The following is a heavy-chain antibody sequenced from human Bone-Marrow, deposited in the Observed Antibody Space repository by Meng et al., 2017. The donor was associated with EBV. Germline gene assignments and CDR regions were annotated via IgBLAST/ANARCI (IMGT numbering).Heavy chain of an antibody. CDR3: ARVLGTIYYGSGIDY. D-gene: IGHD3-10*01. V-gene: IGHV4-34*01. Sequence: QVPLPQWGAGLLKPSETLSLTCAVYGGSFSGYYWSWIRQPPGKGLEWIGEINHSGSTNYNPSLKSRVTISVDTSKNQFSLKLSSVTAADTAVYYCARVLGTIYYGSGIDYWGQGTLVTVSS. J-gene: IGHJ4*02. CDR1: GGSFSGYY. CDR2: INHSGST.